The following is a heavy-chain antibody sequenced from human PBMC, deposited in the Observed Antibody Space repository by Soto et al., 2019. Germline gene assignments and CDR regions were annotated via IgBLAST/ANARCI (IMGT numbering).Heavy chain of an antibody. CDR1: GFTFEDHG. CDR2: INWSGSST. D-gene: IGHD6-19*01. CDR3: ARDGGVAVAVDASDI. Sequence: GGSLRLSCAASGFTFEDHGMTWVRQVPGKGLEWVAEINWSGSSTSYADSVKGRFTISRDNAKNSLYLQMNSLRAEDTALYFCARDGGVAVAVDASDIWGQGTMVTVSS. V-gene: IGHV3-20*04. J-gene: IGHJ3*02.